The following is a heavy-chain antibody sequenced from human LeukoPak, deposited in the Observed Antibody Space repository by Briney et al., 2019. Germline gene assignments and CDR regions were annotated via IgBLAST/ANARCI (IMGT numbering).Heavy chain of an antibody. J-gene: IGHJ4*02. D-gene: IGHD3-10*01. CDR3: ASRSYESGSYFKRD. CDR2: IKQDGSAK. V-gene: IGHV3-7*01. Sequence: PGGSLRLSCAASGFTFSSYWMSWVRQAPGKGLEWVANIKQDGSAKYYVDSVKGRFTISRDNAKKSLYLLMNNLTAEDTAVYYCASRSYESGSYFKRDWGQGTLVTVSS. CDR1: GFTFSSYW.